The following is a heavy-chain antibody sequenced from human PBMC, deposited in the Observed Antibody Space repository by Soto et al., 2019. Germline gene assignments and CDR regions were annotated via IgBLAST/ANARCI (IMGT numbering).Heavy chain of an antibody. V-gene: IGHV3-23*01. CDR3: ANEYGSGWKVVAY. CDR1: GFTFSSYA. D-gene: IGHD6-19*01. CDR2: ISGSGGST. Sequence: EVQLLESGGGLVQPGGSLRLSCAASGFTFSSYAMTWVRQAPGKGLEWVSAISGSGGSTYYADSVKGRSTISRDNSNNTLNLQMNSLTAAATAVYDCANEYGSGWKVVAYWGQGSMVTVSS. J-gene: IGHJ4*02.